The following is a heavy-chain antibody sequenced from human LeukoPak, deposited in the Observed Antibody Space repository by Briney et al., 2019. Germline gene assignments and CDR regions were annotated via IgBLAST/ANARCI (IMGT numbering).Heavy chain of an antibody. V-gene: IGHV3-48*02. J-gene: IGHJ4*02. D-gene: IGHD5-24*01. CDR1: GFTFSAYH. CDR3: ARDRDGYPGY. Sequence: GGSLRLTCAASGFTFSAYHINWVRQAPGKGLEWISYISTTGTTIHYADSVKGRFAISRDNAKSSLYLQMNSLRDEDTAVYYCARDRDGYPGYWGQGTLVTVSS. CDR2: ISTTGTTI.